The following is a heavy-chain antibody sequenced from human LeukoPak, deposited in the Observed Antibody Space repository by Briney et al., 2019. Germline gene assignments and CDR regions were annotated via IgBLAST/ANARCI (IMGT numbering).Heavy chain of an antibody. Sequence: SSQTLFLTCTVSGGSISSGGYYWSWIRQHPGKGLEWIGYIYYSGSTYYNPSLKSRVTISVDTSKIQFSLKLSSVTAADTAVYYCARSPRYCSGGSCYSWFDPWGQGTLVTVS. CDR3: ARSPRYCSGGSCYSWFDP. CDR2: IYYSGST. D-gene: IGHD2-15*01. CDR1: GGSISSGGYY. J-gene: IGHJ5*02. V-gene: IGHV4-31*03.